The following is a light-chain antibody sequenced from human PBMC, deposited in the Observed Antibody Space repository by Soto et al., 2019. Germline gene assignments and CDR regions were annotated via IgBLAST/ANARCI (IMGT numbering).Light chain of an antibody. V-gene: IGKV3-20*01. CDR2: GAS. J-gene: IGKJ1*01. CDR3: QQYGGWWP. CDR1: QSVSSSY. Sequence: EIVLTQSPGTLSLSPGERATLSCMASQSVSSSYLAWYQQKPGQAPRLLIYGASSRATGIPDRFSGSGSGTDFTITISRLEPEDFAVYYCQQYGGWWPFGQGTKVEI.